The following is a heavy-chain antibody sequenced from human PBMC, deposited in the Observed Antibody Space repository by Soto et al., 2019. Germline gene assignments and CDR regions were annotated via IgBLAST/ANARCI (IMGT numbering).Heavy chain of an antibody. CDR2: IYYSGST. D-gene: IGHD3-10*01. CDR1: GVSISSGGYY. CDR3: ATSHSGSYYKAPTPHFDY. V-gene: IGHV4-31*03. J-gene: IGHJ4*02. Sequence: SETLSLTCPVSGVSISSGGYYWSWIRQHPGKGLEWIGYIYYSGSTYYNPSLKSRVTISVDTSKNQFSLKLSSVTAADTAVYYCATSHSGSYYKAPTPHFDYWGQGTLVTVSS.